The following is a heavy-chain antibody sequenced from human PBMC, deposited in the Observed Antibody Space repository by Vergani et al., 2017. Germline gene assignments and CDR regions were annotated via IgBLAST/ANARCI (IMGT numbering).Heavy chain of an antibody. D-gene: IGHD6-13*01. J-gene: IGHJ6*03. V-gene: IGHV4-34*01. CDR3: ASVKRIAAAGRYYYYCMDV. CDR1: GGSFSGYY. CDR2: INHSGST. Sequence: QVQLQQWGAGLLKPSETLSLTCAVYGGSFSGYYWSWIRQPPGKGLEWIGEINHSGSTNYNPSLKSRVTISVDTSKNQFSLKLSSVTAADTAVYYCASVKRIAAAGRYYYYCMDVWGKGTTVTVSS.